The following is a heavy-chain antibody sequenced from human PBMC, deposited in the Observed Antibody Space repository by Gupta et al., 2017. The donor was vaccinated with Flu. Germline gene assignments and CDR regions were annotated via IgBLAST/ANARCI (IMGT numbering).Heavy chain of an antibody. CDR3: ARDGSGRSFQI. CDR1: GGSIGDEY. D-gene: IGHD6-19*01. J-gene: IGHJ3*02. CDR2: KYNSGTT. Sequence: QVQLQESGPGLVKPSETLSLTCSVSGGSIGDEYWSWVRQPPGKGLEWIAYKYNSGTTKYNPSLTSRVSISVDTSKSQFSLKLKSVTAADTAVYYCARDGSGRSFQIWGQGIKVTVSS. V-gene: IGHV4-4*08.